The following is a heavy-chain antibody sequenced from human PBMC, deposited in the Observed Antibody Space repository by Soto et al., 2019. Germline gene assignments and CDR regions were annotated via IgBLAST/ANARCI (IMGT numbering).Heavy chain of an antibody. Sequence: QVQLQESGPGLVKPSQTLSLTCTVSGGSISSGGYYWSWIRQHPGKGLEWIGYIYYSGSTYYNPSLKSRVTISVDTSKNQFSLKLSSVTAADTAVYYCARDPGAGSGSYYTPSYFDYWGQGTLVTVSS. CDR2: IYYSGST. CDR1: GGSISSGGYY. CDR3: ARDPGAGSGSYYTPSYFDY. J-gene: IGHJ4*02. V-gene: IGHV4-31*03. D-gene: IGHD3-10*01.